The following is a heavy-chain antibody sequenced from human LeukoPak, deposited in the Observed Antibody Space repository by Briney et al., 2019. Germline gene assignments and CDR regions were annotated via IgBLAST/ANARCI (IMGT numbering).Heavy chain of an antibody. J-gene: IGHJ5*02. V-gene: IGHV4-59*01. CDR2: IYYSGNT. Sequence: KSSETLSLTCTVSGGSIDSYYWSWFRQPPGKGLEWIGYIYYSGNTNYNPSLKSRVTISVDTSKNQFSLNLNSVTAADTAVYYCARGPTMVRGVRTKWFDPWGQGTLVTVSS. D-gene: IGHD3-10*01. CDR3: ARGPTMVRGVRTKWFDP. CDR1: GGSIDSYY.